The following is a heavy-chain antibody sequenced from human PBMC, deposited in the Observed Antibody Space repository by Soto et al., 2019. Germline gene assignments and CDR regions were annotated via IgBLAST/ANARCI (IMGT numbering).Heavy chain of an antibody. J-gene: IGHJ4*02. CDR3: ASASSTSWLYYFDY. V-gene: IGHV1-69*13. D-gene: IGHD2-2*01. CDR2: IMPLFGKP. CDR1: GVSFSGYA. Sequence: GASVKVSCKASGVSFSGYAFSWVRQAPGQGLEWMGGIMPLFGKPDYAQKFQGRVTITADESTSTTYMELSSLRSEDTALYFCASASSTSWLYYFDYWGQGTRVTAPQ.